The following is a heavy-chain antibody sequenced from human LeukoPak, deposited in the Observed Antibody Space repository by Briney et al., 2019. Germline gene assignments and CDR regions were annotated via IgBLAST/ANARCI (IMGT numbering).Heavy chain of an antibody. CDR1: GFTFSSYA. J-gene: IGHJ5*02. CDR3: ALYSSGWYGNWFDP. D-gene: IGHD6-19*01. CDR2: IYYSGST. Sequence: GSLRLSCAASGFTFSSYAMSWVRQPPGKGLEWIGSIYYSGSTYYNPSLKSRVTISVDTSKNQFSLKLSSVTAADTAVYYCALYSSGWYGNWFDPWGQGTLVTVSS. V-gene: IGHV4-39*01.